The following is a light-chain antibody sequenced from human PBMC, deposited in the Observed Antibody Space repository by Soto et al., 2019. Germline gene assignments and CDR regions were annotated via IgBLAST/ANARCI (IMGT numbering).Light chain of an antibody. CDR1: SSDVGGYNY. CDR3: SSYTTSNTRQIV. J-gene: IGLJ1*01. CDR2: DDS. Sequence: QSALTQPASVSGSPGQSITISCTGTSSDVGGYNYVSWYQHHPGKAPKLIIYDDSNRPSGVSIRFSASKSDNTASLTISGLQPEDEADYHCSSYTTSNTRQIVFGTGTKVTVL. V-gene: IGLV2-14*03.